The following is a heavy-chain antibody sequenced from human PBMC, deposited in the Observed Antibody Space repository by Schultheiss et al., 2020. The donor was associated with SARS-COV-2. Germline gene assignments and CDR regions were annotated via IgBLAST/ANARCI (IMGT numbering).Heavy chain of an antibody. CDR2: IIPIFGTA. Sequence: SVKVSCKASGGTFSSYAISWVRQAPGQGLEWMGGIIPIFGTANYAQKFQGRVTMTEDTSTDTAYMELSSLRSEDTAVYYCARKQSGYDFWSGYSIEGYYYYGMDVWGQGTTVTVSS. D-gene: IGHD3-3*01. CDR3: ARKQSGYDFWSGYSIEGYYYYGMDV. J-gene: IGHJ6*02. V-gene: IGHV1-69*06. CDR1: GGTFSSYA.